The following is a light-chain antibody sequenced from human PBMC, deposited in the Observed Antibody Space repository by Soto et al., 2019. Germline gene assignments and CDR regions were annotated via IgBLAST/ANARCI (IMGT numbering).Light chain of an antibody. CDR3: QQYMSSVT. J-gene: IGKJ1*01. V-gene: IGKV3-20*01. Sequence: EIVLTQSPGSLSLSPGQRATLSCRASQSVDTTFFAWYQKKPGQAHRLLIYGASKRATGTPDRLSGSGSGTDFTLIISRLEPDDFAVYYCQQYMSSVTFGQGTKVEIK. CDR2: GAS. CDR1: QSVDTTF.